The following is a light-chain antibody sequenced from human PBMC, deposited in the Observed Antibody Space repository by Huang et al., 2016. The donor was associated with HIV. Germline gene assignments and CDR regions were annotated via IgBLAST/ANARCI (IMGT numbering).Light chain of an antibody. CDR2: DTA. Sequence: PGGTGTISCKASQSVGSYVAWYQQRPGQSPRLLLYDTANRAAGIPSSFSGSGSGTDFTLTISGLESEDLGVFYCQQRSTWPLTFGGGTKLA. CDR1: QSVGSY. V-gene: IGKV3-11*01. J-gene: IGKJ4*01. CDR3: QQRSTWPLT.